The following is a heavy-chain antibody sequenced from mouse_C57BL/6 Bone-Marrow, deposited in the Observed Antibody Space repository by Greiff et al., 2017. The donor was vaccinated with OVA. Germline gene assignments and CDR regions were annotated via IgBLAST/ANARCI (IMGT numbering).Heavy chain of an antibody. CDR2: INTSSGYT. Sequence: QVQLQQSGAELAKPGASVKLSCKASGYTFTSYWMHWVKQRPGQGLEWIGYINTSSGYTKYNQKFKDKATLTADNSSSTAYMQLSSLTYEDSAVYYCARRNWDRTLGYFDVWGTGTTVTVSS. D-gene: IGHD4-1*01. V-gene: IGHV1-7*01. CDR1: GYTFTSYW. J-gene: IGHJ1*03. CDR3: ARRNWDRTLGYFDV.